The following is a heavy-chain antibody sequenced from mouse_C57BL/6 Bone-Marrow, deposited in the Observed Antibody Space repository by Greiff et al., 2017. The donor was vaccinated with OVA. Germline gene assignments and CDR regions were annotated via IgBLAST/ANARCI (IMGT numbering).Heavy chain of an antibody. CDR1: GFSLSTFGMG. D-gene: IGHD2-2*01. J-gene: IGHJ2*01. V-gene: IGHV8-8*01. CDR2: IWWDDDK. Sequence: QVTLKVSGPGILQPSPTLSLTCSFSGFSLSTFGMGVGWIRQPSGKGLEWLAHIWWDDDKYYNPALKSRLTISKDTSKNQVFLKIANVDTADTATYYCARSHLLWLRRFFDYWGQGTTLTVSS. CDR3: ARSHLLWLRRFFDY.